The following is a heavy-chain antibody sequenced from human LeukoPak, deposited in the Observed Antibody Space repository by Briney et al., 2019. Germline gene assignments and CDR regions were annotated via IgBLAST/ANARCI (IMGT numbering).Heavy chain of an antibody. J-gene: IGHJ4*02. Sequence: GGSLRLSCAASGFTFSSYGMHWVRQAPGRGLEWVAVISFDGSNTYYADSVKGRFTISRDNSKNTLYLQMNSLRAEDTAVYYCAKDAPRGGFDYWGQGTLVTVSS. CDR1: GFTFSSYG. CDR3: AKDAPRGGFDY. D-gene: IGHD3-10*01. CDR2: ISFDGSNT. V-gene: IGHV3-30*18.